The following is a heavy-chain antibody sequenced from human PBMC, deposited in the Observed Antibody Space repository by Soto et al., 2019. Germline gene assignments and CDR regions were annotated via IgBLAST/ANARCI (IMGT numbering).Heavy chain of an antibody. CDR3: AKNQERELPRVIDF. Sequence: EVRLLESGGGLVKPGGSLRLSCATSGLTFSNYAMRWVRQAPGGGREWVSSMSGSSSTTYYADSGKGRFTISRDRSKNTLYLQMSSLRADDTALYYCAKNQERELPRVIDFWGQGTLVTVSS. V-gene: IGHV3-23*01. CDR1: GLTFSNYA. J-gene: IGHJ4*02. CDR2: MSGSSSTT. D-gene: IGHD1-7*01.